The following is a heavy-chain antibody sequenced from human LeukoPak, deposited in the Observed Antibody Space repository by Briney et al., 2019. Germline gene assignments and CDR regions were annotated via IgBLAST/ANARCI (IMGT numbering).Heavy chain of an antibody. CDR1: GFTFSSYE. CDR3: ARPYCSSTSCYRGYYMDV. D-gene: IGHD2-2*01. Sequence: GGSLRLSCAASGFTFSSYEVNWVRQAPGKGLEWVSYISSGGSTIHYADSVKGRFTISRDNAKNSLYLQMDSLRAEDTAVYYCARPYCSSTSCYRGYYMDVWGKGTTVTIS. J-gene: IGHJ6*03. V-gene: IGHV3-48*03. CDR2: ISSGGSTI.